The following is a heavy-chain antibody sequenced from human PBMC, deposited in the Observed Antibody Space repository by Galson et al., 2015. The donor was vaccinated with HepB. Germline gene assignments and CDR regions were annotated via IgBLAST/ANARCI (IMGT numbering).Heavy chain of an antibody. CDR1: GSSFSTNW. CDR2: IYPGDSDT. Sequence: QSGAEVKKPGESLKISCKGSGSSFSTNWIGWVRQMPGKGLEWMGIIYPGDSDTRYSPSFKGQVRISVDKSINTAYLQWSSLKASDTAMYYCAKYGNDDYDYYDFDFWGRGTLVPVSS. CDR3: AKYGNDDYDYYDFDF. D-gene: IGHD4-17*01. V-gene: IGHV5-51*01. J-gene: IGHJ2*01.